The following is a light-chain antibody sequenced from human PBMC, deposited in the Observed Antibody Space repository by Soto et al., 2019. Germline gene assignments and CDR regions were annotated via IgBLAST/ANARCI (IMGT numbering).Light chain of an antibody. CDR1: QSVSNS. V-gene: IGKV3-11*01. CDR3: QQRSNWPRT. Sequence: EIVLTQSPATLSLSPGERVTLSCRASQSVSNSLAWYQQKPGQPPRLLIYDVSNRATGIPARFSGSGSGTDFTLTITSLEPEDFAVYYCQQRSNWPRTFGGGTKVEIK. CDR2: DVS. J-gene: IGKJ4*01.